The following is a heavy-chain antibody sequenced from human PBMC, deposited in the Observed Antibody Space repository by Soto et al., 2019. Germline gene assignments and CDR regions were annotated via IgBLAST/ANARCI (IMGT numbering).Heavy chain of an antibody. V-gene: IGHV4-34*01. CDR3: ASAPFDYCSGGSCYSEGFDY. CDR1: GGSFSGYY. J-gene: IGHJ4*02. Sequence: QVQLQQWGAGLLKPSETLSLTCAVYGGSFSGYYWSWIRQPPGKGLEWIGEINHSGSTNYNPSLKSRVTISVDTSKNQFSLKLISVTAADTAVYYCASAPFDYCSGGSCYSEGFDYWGQGTLVTVSS. CDR2: INHSGST. D-gene: IGHD2-15*01.